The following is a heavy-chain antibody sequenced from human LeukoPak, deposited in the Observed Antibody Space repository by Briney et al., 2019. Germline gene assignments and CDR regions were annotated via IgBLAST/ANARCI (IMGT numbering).Heavy chain of an antibody. V-gene: IGHV3-48*03. CDR2: IISSGSTI. CDR3: ARGYPPHCSSTSCPPGP. J-gene: IGHJ5*02. D-gene: IGHD2-2*01. Sequence: GSLRLSCAASGFTFSSYEMNWVRQAPGKGLEWVSYIISSGSTIYYADSVKGRFTISRDNAKNSLYLQMNSLRAEDTAVYYCARGYPPHCSSTSCPPGPWGQGTLVTVSS. CDR1: GFTFSSYE.